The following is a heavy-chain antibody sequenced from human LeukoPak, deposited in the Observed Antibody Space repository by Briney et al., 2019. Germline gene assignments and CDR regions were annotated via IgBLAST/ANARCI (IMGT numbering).Heavy chain of an antibody. CDR1: GGSISGYY. Sequence: SETLSLTCTVSGGSISGYYWTWIRQSPGKRPEWLAYIRYTGSTNYNPSLKSRLSLSVDTSKNQFSLTPTSVTAADTAVYYCARHVAPDMDYFDYWGPGTLVTVSP. CDR3: ARHVAPDMDYFDY. V-gene: IGHV4-59*08. D-gene: IGHD2-15*01. J-gene: IGHJ4*02. CDR2: IRYTGST.